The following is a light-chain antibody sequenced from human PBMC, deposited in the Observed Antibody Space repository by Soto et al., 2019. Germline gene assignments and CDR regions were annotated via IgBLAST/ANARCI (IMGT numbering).Light chain of an antibody. CDR3: QQYGSAPRT. J-gene: IGKJ1*01. Sequence: ENVLTQSPCTLSLSTGERATLSCRASHSVSSSFLSWYQQKPGQSPRLLIYGASGRATGIPDRFSGSGSGTDFTLTISSLEPEDFAVYYCQQYGSAPRTFGQGTKVDIK. CDR1: HSVSSSF. V-gene: IGKV3-20*01. CDR2: GAS.